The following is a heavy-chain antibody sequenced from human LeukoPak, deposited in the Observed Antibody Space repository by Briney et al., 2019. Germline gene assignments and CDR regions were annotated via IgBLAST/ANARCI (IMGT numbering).Heavy chain of an antibody. CDR2: ISSNGGST. J-gene: IGHJ4*02. D-gene: IGHD4-11*01. V-gene: IGHV3-64*01. CDR3: ASFANIVTTGRTS. CDR1: GFTFSSYA. Sequence: GGSLRLSCAASGFTFSSYAMHWVRQAPGKGLEYVSAISSNGGSTYYANSVKGRFTISRDNSKNTLYLQMGSLRAEDMAVYYCASFANIVTTGRTSWGQGTLVTVSS.